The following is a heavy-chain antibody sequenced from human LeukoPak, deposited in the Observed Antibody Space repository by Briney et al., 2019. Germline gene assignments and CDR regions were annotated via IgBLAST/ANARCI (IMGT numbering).Heavy chain of an antibody. CDR3: TRGGLTTVTA. CDR1: GGSISSYY. CDR2: IYSSGST. J-gene: IGHJ4*02. Sequence: SETLSLTCTVSGGSISSYYWSWIRQPPGKGLEWIGYIYSSGSTNYSPSLKSRVTIPVDTSKNQFSLKLDSVTAADTAVYYCTRGGLTTVTAWGQGTLVTVSS. D-gene: IGHD4-17*01. V-gene: IGHV4-59*01.